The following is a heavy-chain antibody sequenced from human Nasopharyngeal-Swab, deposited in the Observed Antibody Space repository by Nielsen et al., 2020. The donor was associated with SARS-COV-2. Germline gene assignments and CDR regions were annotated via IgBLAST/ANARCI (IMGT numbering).Heavy chain of an antibody. CDR1: GGSFTTYS. CDR2: IKHIGST. D-gene: IGHD4-17*01. V-gene: IGHV4-34*01. J-gene: IGHJ4*02. Sequence: GSLRLSCAVYGGSFTTYSWIWIRQPPGKGLEWIGEIKHIGSTNYNTYNPSLNSRVTISLATSKNQFSLTLTSVTAADTAIYFCARGRYYGDYDYWGQGALVTVSS. CDR3: ARGRYYGDYDY.